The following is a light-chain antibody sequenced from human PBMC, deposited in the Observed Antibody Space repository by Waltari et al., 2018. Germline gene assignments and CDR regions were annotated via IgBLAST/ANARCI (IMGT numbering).Light chain of an antibody. CDR2: EAS. J-gene: IGKJ3*01. V-gene: IGKV3D-20*01. CDR1: QSVSSSY. CDR3: QQYDSSPFT. Sequence: EIVLTQSPVTLSLSPGESATLSCGASQSVSSSYLAWYQQKPGLAPRLLIYEASSRATGIPDRFSGSGSGTDFTLTISRLEPEDFAVYYCQQYDSSPFTFGPGTKVDIK.